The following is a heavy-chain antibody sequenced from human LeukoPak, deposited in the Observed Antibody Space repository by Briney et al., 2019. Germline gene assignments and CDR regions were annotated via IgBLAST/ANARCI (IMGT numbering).Heavy chain of an antibody. V-gene: IGHV1-18*01. D-gene: IGHD2-2*01. J-gene: IGHJ6*03. CDR1: GYTFTSYG. CDR2: ICAYNGNT. Sequence: ASVKVSCKASGYTFTSYGICWVRQAPRQGREGMGWICAYNGNTNYAQKLQGRVTMTTDTSTSTAYMELRSLRSDDTAVYYCARDGPDIVVVPAAAEYYYYLDVWGKGTTVTVSS. CDR3: ARDGPDIVVVPAAAEYYYYLDV.